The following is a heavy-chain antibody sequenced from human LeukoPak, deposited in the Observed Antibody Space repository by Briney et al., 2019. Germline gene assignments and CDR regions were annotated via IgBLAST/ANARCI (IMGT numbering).Heavy chain of an antibody. V-gene: IGHV3-23*01. D-gene: IGHD6-19*01. Sequence: PGGSLRLSCAASGFTFSSYAMSWVRQAPGKGLEWVSAINGSGGSTYYADSVKGRFTISRDNSKNTLYLEMNSLRAEDTAVYYCASPPGYSSGPNWYFDLWGRGTLVTVSS. CDR3: ASPPGYSSGPNWYFDL. J-gene: IGHJ2*01. CDR1: GFTFSSYA. CDR2: INGSGGST.